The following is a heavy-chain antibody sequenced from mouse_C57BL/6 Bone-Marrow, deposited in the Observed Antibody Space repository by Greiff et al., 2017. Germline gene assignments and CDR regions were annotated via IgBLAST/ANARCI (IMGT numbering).Heavy chain of an antibody. CDR1: GYTFTSYW. V-gene: IGHV1-74*01. J-gene: IGHJ4*01. D-gene: IGHD1-2*01. CDR2: LHPSDSDT. CDR3: TIYGGNCCCYTRYAMDY. Sequence: QVQLQQPGAELVKPGASVKVSCKASGYTFTSYWMHWVKQRPGQGLEWIGRLHPSDSDTNYNQKFKGKATLTVDKSSSTAYMQLSSLTSEDSAVYYCTIYGGNCCCYTRYAMDYWGQGTSVTVSS.